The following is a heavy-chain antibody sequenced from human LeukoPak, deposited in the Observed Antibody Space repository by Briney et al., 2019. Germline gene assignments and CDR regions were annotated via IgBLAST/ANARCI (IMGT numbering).Heavy chain of an antibody. CDR1: GFTFGDYA. CDR2: IRSKAYGGTT. V-gene: IGHV3-49*04. CDR3: TSTYYYDSSGYYFGY. Sequence: GGSLRPSCTASGFTFGDYAMSWVRQAPGKGLEWVGFIRSKAYGGTTEYAASVKGRFTISRDDSKSIAYLQMNSLKTEDTAVYYCTSTYYYDSSGYYFGYWGQGTLVTVSS. D-gene: IGHD3-22*01. J-gene: IGHJ4*02.